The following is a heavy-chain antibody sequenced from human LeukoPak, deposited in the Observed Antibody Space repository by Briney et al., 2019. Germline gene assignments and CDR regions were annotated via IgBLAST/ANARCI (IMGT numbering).Heavy chain of an antibody. Sequence: GGSLRLSCAASGFTFSSYSMNWVRQAPGKGLEWVSSISSSSSYIYYADSVKGRFTISRDNSKNTLYLQMNSLRAEDTAVYYCARDRANCGGDCYPGEYGMDVWGQGTTVTVSS. CDR2: ISSSSSYI. V-gene: IGHV3-21*04. CDR3: ARDRANCGGDCYPGEYGMDV. J-gene: IGHJ6*02. D-gene: IGHD2-21*02. CDR1: GFTFSSYS.